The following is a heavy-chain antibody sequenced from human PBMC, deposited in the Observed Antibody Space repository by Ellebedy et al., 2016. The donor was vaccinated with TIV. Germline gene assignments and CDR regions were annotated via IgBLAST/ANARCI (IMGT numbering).Heavy chain of an antibody. D-gene: IGHD5-12*01. J-gene: IGHJ4*02. CDR2: IIPIFGTA. V-gene: IGHV1-69*13. Sequence: SVKVSXXASGGTFSSYAISWVRQAPGQGLEWMGGIIPIFGTANYAQKFQGRVTITADESTSTAYMELSSLRSEDTAVYYCARQRGFVVATLGYWGQGTLVTVSS. CDR1: GGTFSSYA. CDR3: ARQRGFVVATLGY.